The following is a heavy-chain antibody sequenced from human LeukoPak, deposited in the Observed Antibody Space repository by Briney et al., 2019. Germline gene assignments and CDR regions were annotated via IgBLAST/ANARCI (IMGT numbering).Heavy chain of an antibody. J-gene: IGHJ6*03. V-gene: IGHV1-18*01. CDR2: ISAYNGNT. CDR3: ARFRRDYYGSGSYTHYYYYMDV. D-gene: IGHD3-10*01. CDR1: GYTFTSYG. Sequence: SVKVSCKASGYTFTSYGISWVRQAPGQGLEWMGWISAYNGNTNYAQKLQGRVTMTTDTSTSTAYMELRSLRSDDTAVYYCARFRRDYYGSGSYTHYYYYMDVWGKGTTVTVSS.